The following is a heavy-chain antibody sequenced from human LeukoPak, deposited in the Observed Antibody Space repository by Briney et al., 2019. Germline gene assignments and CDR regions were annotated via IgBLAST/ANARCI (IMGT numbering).Heavy chain of an antibody. Sequence: GGSLRLSCAASGFTFSSYGMHWVRQAPGKGLEWVAVISYDGSNKYYADSVKGRFTISRDNSKNTLYLQMNSLRAEDTAVYYCAKRLKGPGTMVRGAVTAFDPWGQGTLVTVSS. CDR1: GFTFSSYG. CDR2: ISYDGSNK. D-gene: IGHD3-10*01. V-gene: IGHV3-30*18. CDR3: AKRLKGPGTMVRGAVTAFDP. J-gene: IGHJ5*02.